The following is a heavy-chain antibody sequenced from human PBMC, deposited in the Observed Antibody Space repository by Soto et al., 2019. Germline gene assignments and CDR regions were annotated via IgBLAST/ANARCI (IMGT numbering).Heavy chain of an antibody. J-gene: IGHJ6*02. CDR3: TTEPAAAGTSYYGMDV. V-gene: IGHV3-23*01. CDR1: GFTFSSYA. Sequence: PGGSLRLSCAASGFTFSSYAMSWVRQAPGKGLEWVSAISGSGGSTYYADSVKGRFTISRDNSKNTLYLQMNSLRAEDTAVYYCTTEPAAAGTSYYGMDVWGQGTTVTVSS. D-gene: IGHD6-13*01. CDR2: ISGSGGST.